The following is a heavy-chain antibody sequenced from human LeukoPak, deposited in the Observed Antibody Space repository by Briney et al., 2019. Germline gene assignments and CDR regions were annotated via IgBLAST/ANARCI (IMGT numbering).Heavy chain of an antibody. CDR2: ISGSGGST. J-gene: IGHJ4*02. V-gene: IGHV3-23*01. CDR3: AKVLGYCSSTSCYGGFDY. D-gene: IGHD2-2*01. CDR1: GFTFSSYA. Sequence: SGGSLRLSCAASGFTFSSYAMSWVRQAPGKGLEWVSAISGSGGSTYYADSVKGRFTISRDNSKNTLYLQMNSLRAEDTAVYYCAKVLGYCSSTSCYGGFDYWGQGTLVTVSS.